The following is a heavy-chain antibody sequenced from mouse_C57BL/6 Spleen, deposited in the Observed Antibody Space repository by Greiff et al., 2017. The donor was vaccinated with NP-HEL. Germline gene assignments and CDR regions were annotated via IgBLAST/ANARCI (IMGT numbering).Heavy chain of an antibody. CDR2: INPSSGYT. J-gene: IGHJ4*01. Sequence: VLLLQSGAELVRPGASVKMSCKASGYTFTSYTMHWVKQRPGQGLEWIGYINPSSGYTKYNQKFKDKATLTADKSSSTAYMQLSSLTSEDSACYCGTRDWDRAMDYWGQGTSVTVSS. CDR1: GYTFTSYT. CDR3: TRDWDRAMDY. V-gene: IGHV1-4*01. D-gene: IGHD4-1*01.